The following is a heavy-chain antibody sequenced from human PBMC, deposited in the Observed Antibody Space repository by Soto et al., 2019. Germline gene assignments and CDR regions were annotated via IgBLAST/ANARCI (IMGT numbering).Heavy chain of an antibody. Sequence: ASVKVSCKASGYTFTGYYMHWVRQAPGQGLEWMGWINPNSSGTNYAQKFQGWVTMTRDTSISTAYMELSRLRSDDTAVYYCARAGLAARGYYGMDVWGQGTTVTVSS. CDR1: GYTFTGYY. CDR2: INPNSSGT. V-gene: IGHV1-2*04. D-gene: IGHD6-6*01. CDR3: ARAGLAARGYYGMDV. J-gene: IGHJ6*02.